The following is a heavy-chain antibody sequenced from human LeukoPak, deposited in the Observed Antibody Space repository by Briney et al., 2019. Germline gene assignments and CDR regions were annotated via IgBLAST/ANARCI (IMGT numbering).Heavy chain of an antibody. CDR3: ARGITVDYWYFDL. V-gene: IGHV4-34*01. Sequence: PSETLSLTCGVYDGSFSGYYWIWIRQPPGKGLECIGKINHSGSTNYNPSLKSRVSMSVDTSKNQLSLKLSSVTAADAAVYYCARGITVDYWYFDLWGRGTLVTVSS. CDR1: DGSFSGYY. J-gene: IGHJ2*01. D-gene: IGHD4-23*01. CDR2: INHSGST.